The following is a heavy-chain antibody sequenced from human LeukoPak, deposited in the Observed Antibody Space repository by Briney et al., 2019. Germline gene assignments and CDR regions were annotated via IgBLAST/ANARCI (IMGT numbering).Heavy chain of an antibody. CDR3: ARVSIAAAGPYFDY. CDR1: GFTFSSYD. V-gene: IGHV3-13*01. J-gene: IGHJ4*02. CDR2: IGTAGDT. D-gene: IGHD6-13*01. Sequence: PGGSLRLSCAASGFTFSSYDMHWVRQATGKGLEWVSAIGTAGDTYYPGSVKGRFTISRENAKNSLYLQMNSLRAGDTAVYYCARVSIAAAGPYFDYWGQGTLVTVSS.